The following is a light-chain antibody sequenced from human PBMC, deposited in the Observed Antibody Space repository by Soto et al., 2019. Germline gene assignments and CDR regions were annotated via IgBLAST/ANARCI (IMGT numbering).Light chain of an antibody. CDR2: DAS. J-gene: IGKJ4*01. V-gene: IGKV1-13*02. Sequence: AIQLTQSPSSLSASVGDRVTITCRASQGIRSSLAWFQQKAGNPPKVLIYDASSLESGVPSRFSGSGSGTEFTLTISSLQPDDFATYYCQQYNRALTFGGGTKVEIK. CDR1: QGIRSS. CDR3: QQYNRALT.